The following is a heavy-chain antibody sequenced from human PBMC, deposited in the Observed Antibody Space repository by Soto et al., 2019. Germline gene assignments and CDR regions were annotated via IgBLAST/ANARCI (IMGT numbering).Heavy chain of an antibody. CDR3: AKSLGYCSSTSCSIFAY. D-gene: IGHD2-2*01. Sequence: EVQLLESGRGLVQPGGSLRLSCAASGFTFSSYAMSWVRQAPGKGLEWVSAISGSGVSTYYADSVKGRFTISRDNSKNTLYLQMNSLRAEDTAVYYCAKSLGYCSSTSCSIFAYWGQGPMVTVST. V-gene: IGHV3-23*01. CDR1: GFTFSSYA. J-gene: IGHJ4*02. CDR2: ISGSGVST.